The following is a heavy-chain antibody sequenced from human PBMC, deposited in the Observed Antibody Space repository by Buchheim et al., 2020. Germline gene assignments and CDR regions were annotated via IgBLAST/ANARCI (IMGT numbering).Heavy chain of an antibody. CDR2: IYYSGST. V-gene: IGHV4-59*01. Sequence: QVQLQESGPGLVKPSETLSFTCTVSGASISSYYWSWVRQPPGKGLEWIGYIYYSGSTNYNPSLMSRVTISVDTSKNQFSLKLSSVTAADTAVYYCARGHDGLGYWGQGTL. J-gene: IGHJ4*02. CDR3: ARGHDGLGY. CDR1: GASISSYY. D-gene: IGHD3-16*01.